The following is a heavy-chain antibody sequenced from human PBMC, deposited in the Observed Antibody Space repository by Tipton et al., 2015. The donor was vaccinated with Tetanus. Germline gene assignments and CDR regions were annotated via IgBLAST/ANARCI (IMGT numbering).Heavy chain of an antibody. CDR3: ARDSTYLFDY. CDR2: ISSGSTYI. CDR1: KFSFSRHS. V-gene: IGHV3-21*01. J-gene: IGHJ4*02. Sequence: SLRLSCAASKFSFSRHSMNWVRQAPGKGLEWVSSISSGSTYIYYADSVKGRFTISRDNAKNSLYLQMNSLRAEDTAVYYCARDSTYLFDYWGQGTLVTVSS. D-gene: IGHD2-2*01.